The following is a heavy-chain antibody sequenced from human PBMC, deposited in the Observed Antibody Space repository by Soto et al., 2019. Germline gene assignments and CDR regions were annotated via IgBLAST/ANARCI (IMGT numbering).Heavy chain of an antibody. J-gene: IGHJ4*02. V-gene: IGHV3-23*01. CDR2: ISGSGGST. Sequence: GGSLRLSCAASGFTFSSYAMSWVRQAPGKGLEWVSAISGSGGSTYYADSVKGRFTISRDNSKNTLYLKMNSLRAEDTAVYYCAKGLWDIVVVVAATDYWGQGTLVTVSS. CDR1: GFTFSSYA. D-gene: IGHD2-15*01. CDR3: AKGLWDIVVVVAATDY.